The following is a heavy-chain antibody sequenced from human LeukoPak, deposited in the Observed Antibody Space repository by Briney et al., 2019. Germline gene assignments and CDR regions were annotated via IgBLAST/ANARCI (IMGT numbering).Heavy chain of an antibody. CDR2: ISSSSSTI. V-gene: IGHV3-48*01. CDR1: GFTFSSYS. Sequence: GGSLRLSCAASGFTFSSYSMNWVRQAPGKGLEWVSYISSSSSTIYYADSVKGRFTISRDNAKNSLYLQMNSLRAEDTAVYYCARVPSGSYFNDAFDIWGQGTMVTVSS. J-gene: IGHJ3*02. CDR3: ARVPSGSYFNDAFDI. D-gene: IGHD1-26*01.